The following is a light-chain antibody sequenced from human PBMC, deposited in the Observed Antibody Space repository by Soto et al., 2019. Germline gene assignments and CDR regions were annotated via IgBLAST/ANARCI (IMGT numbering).Light chain of an antibody. CDR1: QSVSSSY. Sequence: TQSPSTLSASIGDRVTITCRASQSVSSSYLAWYQQKPGQAPRLLIYDASTRATSIPARFSGSGSGTEFTLTISRLEPEDFAVYYCQQYGSSGTFGQGTKVDI. CDR3: QQYGSSGT. CDR2: DAS. J-gene: IGKJ1*01. V-gene: IGKV3-20*01.